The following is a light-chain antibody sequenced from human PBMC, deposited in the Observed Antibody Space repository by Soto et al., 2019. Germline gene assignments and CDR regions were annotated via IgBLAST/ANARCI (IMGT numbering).Light chain of an antibody. CDR2: SGS. Sequence: EVVLTQSPGTLSLSPGERAILSCRASQSVGSSYLAWYQQKPGQGPRLLIYSGSYRATGIPDRFSGSGSEADFTLTISRLEPEDFAVYYCQQYGDSPMFTFGQGTNLEIK. CDR3: QQYGDSPMFT. V-gene: IGKV3-20*01. J-gene: IGKJ2*01. CDR1: QSVGSSY.